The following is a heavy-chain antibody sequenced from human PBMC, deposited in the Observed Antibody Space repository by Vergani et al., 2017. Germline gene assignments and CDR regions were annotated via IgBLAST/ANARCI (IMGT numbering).Heavy chain of an antibody. Sequence: QVHLHEAGPGLVKPSQTLSLTCTVSGASITSGSFYWSWIRQPAGKGLEWIGRIHASGTKHYNPSLRSRVTLSVDTSKNQLSLKVISMTAADTAVYYCVSDSWRSDLRGVYWFDTWGQGTLVSVSS. D-gene: IGHD3-10*01. J-gene: IGHJ5*02. CDR1: GASITSGSFY. CDR2: IHASGTK. CDR3: VSDSWRSDLRGVYWFDT. V-gene: IGHV4-61*02.